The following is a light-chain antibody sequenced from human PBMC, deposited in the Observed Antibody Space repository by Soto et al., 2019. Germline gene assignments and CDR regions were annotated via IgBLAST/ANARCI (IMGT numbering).Light chain of an antibody. J-gene: IGKJ4*01. CDR1: PEIASW. V-gene: IGKV1-12*01. Sequence: DIQMTQSPSSVSASVGDRVIITCRASPEIASWLAWYQQKPGKAPKLLIYGTSDLRPGVPSRFSGSRSGPDFIRTIDSLQPEDFATYYCQQATSFPLTFGGGTKVEMK. CDR2: GTS. CDR3: QQATSFPLT.